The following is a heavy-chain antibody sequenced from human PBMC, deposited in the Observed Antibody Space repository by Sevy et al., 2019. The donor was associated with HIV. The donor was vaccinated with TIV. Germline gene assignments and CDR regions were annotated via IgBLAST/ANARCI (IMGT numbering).Heavy chain of an antibody. D-gene: IGHD4-4*01. CDR1: GDSINNGDYY. V-gene: IGHV4-31*03. CDR2: IYYTGTT. CDR3: ARTTVTTLSSARNNWFDP. J-gene: IGHJ5*02. Sequence: SETQSLTCTVSGDSINNGDYYWSWIRQHPGKGLEWIGKIYYTGTTYYNPSLKSRLRISVERSENTLSLSLRSVTAADTAVYYCARTTVTTLSSARNNWFDPWGQGTLVTVSS.